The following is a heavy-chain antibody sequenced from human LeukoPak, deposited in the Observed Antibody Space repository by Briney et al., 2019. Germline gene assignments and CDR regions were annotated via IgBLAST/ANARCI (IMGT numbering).Heavy chain of an antibody. Sequence: PSETLSLTCTVSGGSISSYYWSWIRQPPGKGLEWIGYIYYSGSTNYNPSLKSRVTISVDTSKNQFSLKLSSVTAADTAVYYCARGRYFDWLSFSDWGQGTLVTVSS. V-gene: IGHV4-59*12. D-gene: IGHD3-9*01. CDR1: GGSISSYY. CDR3: ARGRYFDWLSFSD. CDR2: IYYSGST. J-gene: IGHJ4*02.